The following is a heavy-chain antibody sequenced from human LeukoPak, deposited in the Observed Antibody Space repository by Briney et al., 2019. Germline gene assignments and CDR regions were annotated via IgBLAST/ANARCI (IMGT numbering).Heavy chain of an antibody. CDR1: GFTFSSYG. J-gene: IGHJ4*02. V-gene: IGHV3-30*02. CDR3: AKDREQLLYYFDY. CDR2: IRYDGSNK. Sequence: GGSLRLSCAASGFTFSSYGMHWVRQAPGKGLEWVAFIRYDGSNKYYADSVKGRFTIPRDNSKNTLYLQMNSLRAEDTAVYYCAKDREQLLYYFDYWGQGTLVTVSS. D-gene: IGHD2-2*01.